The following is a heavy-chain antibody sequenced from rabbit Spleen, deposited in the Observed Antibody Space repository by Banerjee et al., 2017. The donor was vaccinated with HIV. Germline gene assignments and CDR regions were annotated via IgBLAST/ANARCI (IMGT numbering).Heavy chain of an antibody. CDR2: ISTGIRGST. CDR3: ARVSLTTDATDLTRLDL. D-gene: IGHD6-1*01. J-gene: IGHJ3*01. CDR1: GFDFSSYF. Sequence: QEQLEESGGDLVQPGASLTLTCTASGFDFSSYFMSWVRQAPGKGLEWMGYISTGIRGSTYYASWAKGRFTISKTSSTTVTLQMTSLTAADTATYFCARVSLTTDATDLTRLDLWGPGTLVTVS. V-gene: IGHV1S45*01.